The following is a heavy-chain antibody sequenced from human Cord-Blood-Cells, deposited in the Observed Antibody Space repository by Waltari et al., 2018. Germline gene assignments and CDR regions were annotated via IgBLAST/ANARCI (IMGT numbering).Heavy chain of an antibody. V-gene: IGHV4-39*01. CDR3: ARQYSGSSHDAFDI. D-gene: IGHD1-26*01. J-gene: IGHJ3*02. CDR2: IYYSGST. CDR1: GGSISSSSYH. Sequence: QLQLQESGHGLVKPSETLYLTCTGSGGSISSSSYHWGWIRQPPGKGLEWIGSIYYSGSTYYTPSLKSRVTISVDTSKNQFSLKLSSVTAADTAVYYCARQYSGSSHDAFDIWGQGTMVTVSS.